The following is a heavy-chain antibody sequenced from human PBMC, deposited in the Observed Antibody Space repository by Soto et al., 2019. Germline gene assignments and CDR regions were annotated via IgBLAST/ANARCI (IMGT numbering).Heavy chain of an antibody. D-gene: IGHD2-2*01. J-gene: IGHJ5*02. V-gene: IGHV1-69*02. Sequence: QVQLVQSGAEVKKPGSSVKVSCEASGGTFSSYSFSWVRQAPGQGLEWMGRVIPILGMANYAQKFQGRVTITSDKSTSTVYMELSSLRSEDTAVYHCARGAAVVVPGAVDRHNWFDPWGQGTLVTVSS. CDR3: ARGAAVVVPGAVDRHNWFDP. CDR1: GGTFSSYS. CDR2: VIPILGMA.